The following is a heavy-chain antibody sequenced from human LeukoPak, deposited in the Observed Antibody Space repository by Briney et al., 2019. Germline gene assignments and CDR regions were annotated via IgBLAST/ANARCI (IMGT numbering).Heavy chain of an antibody. V-gene: IGHV1-2*06. CDR2: INPNSGGT. Sequence: ASVKVSCKASGYTFTDYYMHWVRQAPGQGLEWMGRINPNSGGTNYAQKFQGRVTMTRDTSISTAYMELSRLRSDDTAVYYCARIYGSGSYVVYYYYYMDVWGKGTTVTVSS. CDR3: ARIYGSGSYVVYYYYYMDV. J-gene: IGHJ6*03. CDR1: GYTFTDYY. D-gene: IGHD3-10*01.